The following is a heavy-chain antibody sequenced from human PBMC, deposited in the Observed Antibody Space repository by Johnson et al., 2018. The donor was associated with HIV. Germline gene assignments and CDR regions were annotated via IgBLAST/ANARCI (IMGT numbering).Heavy chain of an antibody. CDR2: ISYDGSNK. V-gene: IGHV3-30*04. CDR1: GFTFSSYA. CDR3: ARGEPYYYDSSGYYYLDAFDI. J-gene: IGHJ3*02. Sequence: QVQLVESGGGVVQPGRSLRLSCAASGFTFSSYAMNWVRQAPGKGLEWVADISYDGSNKYYADSVKGRFPISRDNAKNTLYLHMNSLRAEDTGVYYCARGEPYYYDSSGYYYLDAFDIWGQGTMVTVSS. D-gene: IGHD3-22*01.